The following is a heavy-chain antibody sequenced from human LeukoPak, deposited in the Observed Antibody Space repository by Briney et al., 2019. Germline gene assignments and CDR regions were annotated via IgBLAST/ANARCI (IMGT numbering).Heavy chain of an antibody. J-gene: IGHJ4*02. CDR1: GFTFSSYS. Sequence: GGSLRLSGAASGFTFSSYSMNWVRQAPGKGLEWVSSISSSSSYIYYADSVKGRFTISRDNAKNSLYLQMNSLRAEDTAVYYCARDASAYYYGSGSYLDCWGQGTLVTVSS. D-gene: IGHD3-10*01. CDR2: ISSSSSYI. CDR3: ARDASAYYYGSGSYLDC. V-gene: IGHV3-21*01.